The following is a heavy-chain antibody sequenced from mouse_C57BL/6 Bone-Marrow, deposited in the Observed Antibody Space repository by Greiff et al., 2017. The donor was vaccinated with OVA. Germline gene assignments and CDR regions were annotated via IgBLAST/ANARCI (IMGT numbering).Heavy chain of an antibody. CDR3: ARSYSNSFYYAMDY. Sequence: EVKLMESGPGLAKPSQTLSLTCSVTGYSITSDYWNWIRKFPGNKLEYMGYISYSGSTYYNPCLKSRISITRDTSKTQYYLQLNSLTTEDTATYYCARSYSNSFYYAMDYWGQGTSVTVSS. J-gene: IGHJ4*01. D-gene: IGHD2-5*01. CDR2: ISYSGST. CDR1: GYSITSDY. V-gene: IGHV3-8*01.